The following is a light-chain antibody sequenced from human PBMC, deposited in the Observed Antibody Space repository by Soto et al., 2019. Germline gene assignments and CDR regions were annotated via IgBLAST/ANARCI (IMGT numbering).Light chain of an antibody. V-gene: IGKV3-20*01. Sequence: VLTQSAGNLSLSPGDRATLSCRASQSVSGSRLAWYQQKPGQAPRLVIYGASNRATGIPDRFSGGGSGTDFTLTISRLATEDFAPYYCQHYDTSPITFGQGTRLEIK. CDR1: QSVSGSR. J-gene: IGKJ5*01. CDR2: GAS. CDR3: QHYDTSPIT.